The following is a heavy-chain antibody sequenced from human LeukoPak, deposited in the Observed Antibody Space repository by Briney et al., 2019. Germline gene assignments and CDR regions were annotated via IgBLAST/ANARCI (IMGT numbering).Heavy chain of an antibody. CDR2: LYYSGST. CDR3: ARGPTRYYFDC. V-gene: IGHV4-39*07. D-gene: IGHD4-17*01. Sequence: PSETLSLTCTVSGGSISSSSYYWGWIRQPPGKGLEWIGSLYYSGSTYYNPSLKSRVTISVDTSENQFSLGLSSVTAADTAVYYCARGPTRYYFDCWGQGTLVTVSS. CDR1: GGSISSSSYY. J-gene: IGHJ4*02.